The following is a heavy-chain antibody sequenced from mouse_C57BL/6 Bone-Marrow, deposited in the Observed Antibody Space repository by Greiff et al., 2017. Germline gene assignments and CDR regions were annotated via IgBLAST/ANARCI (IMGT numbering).Heavy chain of an antibody. V-gene: IGHV3-6*01. CDR1: GYSITSGYY. J-gene: IGHJ3*01. Sequence: ESGPGLVKPSQSLSLTCSVTGYSITSGYYWTWIRQFPGNKLEWMGYISYDGSNNYNPSLKNRISITRDTSKNQFFLKLNSVTTEDTATYYCARAPPGCSWFAYWGQGTLVTVSA. CDR2: ISYDGSN. D-gene: IGHD3-3*01. CDR3: ARAPPGCSWFAY.